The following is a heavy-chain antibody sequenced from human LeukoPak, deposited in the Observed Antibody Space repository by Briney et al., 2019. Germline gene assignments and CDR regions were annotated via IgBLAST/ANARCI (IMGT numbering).Heavy chain of an antibody. Sequence: SETLSLTCTVSGGSISSYYWSWIRQPAGRGLEWVGRMYTSRSTNYNPSLKSRVTMSVDTSKNQFSLKLSSVTAAATAVYYCARDRDYRYYYYYMDVWGKGTTVTISS. CDR3: ARDRDYRYYYYYMDV. CDR2: MYTSRST. J-gene: IGHJ6*03. CDR1: GGSISSYY. D-gene: IGHD3-10*01. V-gene: IGHV4-4*07.